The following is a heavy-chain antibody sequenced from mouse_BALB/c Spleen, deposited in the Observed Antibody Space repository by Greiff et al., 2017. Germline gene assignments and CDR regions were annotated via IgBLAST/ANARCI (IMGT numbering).Heavy chain of an antibody. J-gene: IGHJ2*01. CDR2: ISSGGSYT. Sequence: EVMLVESGGDLVKPGGSLKLSCAASGFTFSSYGMSWVRQTPDKRLEWVATISSGGSYTYYPDSVKGRFTISRDNAKNTLYLQMSSLKSEDTAMYYCARRDYRYDEGDFDYWGQGTTLTVSS. V-gene: IGHV5-6*01. D-gene: IGHD2-14*01. CDR3: ARRDYRYDEGDFDY. CDR1: GFTFSSYG.